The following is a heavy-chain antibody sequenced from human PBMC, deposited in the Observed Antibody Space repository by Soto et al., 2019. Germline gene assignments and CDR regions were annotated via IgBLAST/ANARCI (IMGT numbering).Heavy chain of an antibody. CDR3: ARETTMKEVLGVVIHYYYYYGMDV. CDR1: GFTFSSYG. D-gene: IGHD3-3*01. J-gene: IGHJ6*02. CDR2: IWYDGSNK. Sequence: GGSLRLSCAASGFTFSSYGMHWVRQAPGKGLEWVAVIWYDGSNKYYADSVKGRFTISRDNSKNTLYLQMNSLRAEDTAVYYCARETTMKEVLGVVIHYYYYYGMDVWGQGTTVTVSS. V-gene: IGHV3-33*01.